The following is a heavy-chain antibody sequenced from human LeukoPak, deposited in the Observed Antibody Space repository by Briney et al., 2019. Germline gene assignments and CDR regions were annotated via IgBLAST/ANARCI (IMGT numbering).Heavy chain of an antibody. J-gene: IGHJ4*02. CDR2: ISSSSSYI. CDR1: GFTFSSYS. D-gene: IGHD6-13*01. Sequence: GGSLRLSCAASGFTFSSYSMNWVRQAPGKGLERVSSISSSSSYIYYADSVKGRFTIARDNAKNSLYLQMNSLRAEDTAVYYCARRNRIAAAGTDYWGQGTLVTVSS. V-gene: IGHV3-21*01. CDR3: ARRNRIAAAGTDY.